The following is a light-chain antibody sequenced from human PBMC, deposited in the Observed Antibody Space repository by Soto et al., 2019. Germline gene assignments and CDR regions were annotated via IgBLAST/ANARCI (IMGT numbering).Light chain of an antibody. CDR2: DAS. Sequence: GLTQSPDTLSFSPGERATLSCRASQSVSSNYLAWYQQKLGQAPRLLIYDASRRATGIPDRFSGSGSGTDFTLTISRLEPEDFVVYYCQQYGRSPPFGQGTRLEIK. V-gene: IGKV3-20*01. J-gene: IGKJ5*01. CDR1: QSVSSNY. CDR3: QQYGRSPP.